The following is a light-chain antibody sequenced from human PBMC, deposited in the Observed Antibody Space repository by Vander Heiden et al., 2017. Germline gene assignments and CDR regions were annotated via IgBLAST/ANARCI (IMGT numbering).Light chain of an antibody. CDR3: QQSYSLRFT. CDR2: GAS. Sequence: TQMPQTPSSLSASMGERVTITCPASQFVTTSINWYQRKPGTAPKLLIYGASNLQRRVPSRLSGSGSGTEFSITIGGLQPEDFATYFWQQSYSLRFTFGPGTKLDI. V-gene: IGKV1-39*01. J-gene: IGKJ3*01. CDR1: QFVTTS.